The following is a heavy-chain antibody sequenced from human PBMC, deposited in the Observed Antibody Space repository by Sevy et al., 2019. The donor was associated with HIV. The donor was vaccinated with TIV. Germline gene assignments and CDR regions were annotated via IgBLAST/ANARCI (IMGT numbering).Heavy chain of an antibody. CDR3: AGDRRFCGNECYLYYYYGMDV. V-gene: IGHV3-23*01. D-gene: IGHD3-16*02. CDR2: ISGSGGST. J-gene: IGHJ6*02. Sequence: GGSLRLSCAASGFTFSSYAMSWVRQAPGKGLEWVSAISGSGGSTYYADSVKGRFTISRDNSKNTLYLQMNSLRAEDTAVYYCAGDRRFCGNECYLYYYYGMDVWGQGTAVTVSS. CDR1: GFTFSSYA.